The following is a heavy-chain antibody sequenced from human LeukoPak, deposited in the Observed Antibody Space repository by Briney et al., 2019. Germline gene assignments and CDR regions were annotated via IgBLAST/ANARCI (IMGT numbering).Heavy chain of an antibody. Sequence: RLSXAASGFTFXXXXXSWXXXXPXXGXEWXSAISGSGGSTYYADSVKGRFTISRDNSKNTLYLQMNSLRAEDTAVYYCAKAGAXXXTKDYWGQXTLVTXXX. CDR2: ISGSGGST. V-gene: IGHV3-23*01. CDR1: GFTFXXXX. J-gene: IGHJ4*02. D-gene: IGHD7-27*01. CDR3: AKAGAXXXTKDY.